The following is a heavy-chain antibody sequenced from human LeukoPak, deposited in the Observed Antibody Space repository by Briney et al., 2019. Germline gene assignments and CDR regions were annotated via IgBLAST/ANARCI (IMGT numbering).Heavy chain of an antibody. D-gene: IGHD5-18*01. CDR1: GFTFSSYG. J-gene: IGHJ4*02. V-gene: IGHV3-30*02. CDR2: IRYDGSHK. CDR3: AKGSYSYPD. Sequence: GGSLRLSCAASGFTFSSYGMHWVRQAPGKGLEWVAFIRYDGSHKYYADSVKGRFTISRDNSKNTLYLQMNSLRAEDTALYYCAKGSYSYPDWGQGTLVTVSS.